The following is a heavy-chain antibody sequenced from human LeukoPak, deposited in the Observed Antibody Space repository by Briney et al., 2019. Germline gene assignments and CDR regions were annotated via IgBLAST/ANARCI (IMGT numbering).Heavy chain of an antibody. J-gene: IGHJ4*02. Sequence: SETLSLTCTVSGGSISSYYWSWIRQPPGNGLEWIGYVYYSGSTTYNPSLKSRVTISVDTSKSQFSLKLSSVTAADTAVYFCARVGYSFGYGDFDYWGQGTLVTVSS. V-gene: IGHV4-59*01. CDR2: VYYSGST. CDR3: ARVGYSFGYGDFDY. D-gene: IGHD5-18*01. CDR1: GGSISSYY.